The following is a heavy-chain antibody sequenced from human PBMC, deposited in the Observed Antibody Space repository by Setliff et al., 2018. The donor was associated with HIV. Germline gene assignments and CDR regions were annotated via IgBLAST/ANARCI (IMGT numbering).Heavy chain of an antibody. Sequence: GGSLRLSCAASGFTFSSYAMTWVRQAPGKGLEWVSGISRSGKNTYYADSVKGRLTISRDNPKNMLYLQMNSLRAEDTAVYYCAKAPRETIKAEYWGQGTLVTVSS. V-gene: IGHV3-23*01. CDR3: AKAPRETIKAEY. CDR1: GFTFSSYA. CDR2: ISRSGKNT. J-gene: IGHJ4*02.